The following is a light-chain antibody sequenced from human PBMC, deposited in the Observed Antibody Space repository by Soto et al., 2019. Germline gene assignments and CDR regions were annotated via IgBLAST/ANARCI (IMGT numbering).Light chain of an antibody. V-gene: IGKV1-8*01. J-gene: IGKJ1*01. CDR2: AAS. Sequence: AIRMTQSPSSLSASTGDRVTTTCRASQGISSYLAWYQQKPGQAPKLLIYAASTLQSGVPSRFSGSGSGTDFTLTISCLQSEDFATYYCQQYYSYPPTFGQGTKV. CDR3: QQYYSYPPT. CDR1: QGISSY.